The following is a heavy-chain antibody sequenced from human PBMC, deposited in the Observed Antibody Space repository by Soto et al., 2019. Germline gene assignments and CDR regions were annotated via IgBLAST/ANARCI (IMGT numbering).Heavy chain of an antibody. J-gene: IGHJ6*02. CDR2: IRSKAYGGTT. Sequence: PGGSLRLSCTASGFTFGDYAMGWFRQAPGKGLEWVGFIRSKAYGGTTEYAASVKGRFTISRDDSKSIAYLQMNSLKTEDTAVYYCTRGDIGLFYGMDVWGQGTTVTVSS. CDR1: GFTFGDYA. D-gene: IGHD2-15*01. CDR3: TRGDIGLFYGMDV. V-gene: IGHV3-49*03.